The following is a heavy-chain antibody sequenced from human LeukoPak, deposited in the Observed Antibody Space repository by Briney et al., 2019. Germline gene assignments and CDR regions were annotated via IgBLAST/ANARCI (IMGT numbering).Heavy chain of an antibody. CDR3: ARGPRAIFGMVIPYYYGMDV. CDR2: ISSSSSYI. Sequence: GGSLRLSCAASGFTFSSYSMNWVRQAPGKGLEWVSSISSSSSYIYYADSVKGRFTISRDNAKNSLYLQMNSLRAEDTAVYYCARGPRAIFGMVIPYYYGMDVWGQGTTVTVSS. J-gene: IGHJ6*02. CDR1: GFTFSSYS. D-gene: IGHD3-3*01. V-gene: IGHV3-21*01.